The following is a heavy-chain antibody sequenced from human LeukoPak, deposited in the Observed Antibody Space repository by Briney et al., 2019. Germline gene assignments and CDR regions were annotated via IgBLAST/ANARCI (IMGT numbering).Heavy chain of an antibody. CDR2: ISSSGSTI. J-gene: IGHJ6*03. V-gene: IGHV3-48*03. Sequence: GGSLRLSCAASGFTFSSYEMNWVRQAPGKGLEWVSYISSSGSTIYYADSVKGRFTISRDNAKNSLYLQMNSLRAEDTAVYYRARFGYQLHGEDYYYYMDVWGKGTTVTISS. D-gene: IGHD2-2*01. CDR3: ARFGYQLHGEDYYYYMDV. CDR1: GFTFSSYE.